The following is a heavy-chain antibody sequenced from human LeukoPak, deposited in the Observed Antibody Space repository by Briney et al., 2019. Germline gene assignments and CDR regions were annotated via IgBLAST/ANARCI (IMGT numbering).Heavy chain of an antibody. CDR1: GFTFSSYG. CDR3: ARGILTGYPPYKWFDP. V-gene: IGHV3-33*01. J-gene: IGHJ5*02. Sequence: GRSLRLSCAASGFTFSSYGMHWVRQAPGKGLEWVAVIWYDGSNKYYADSVKGRFTISRDNSKNTLYLQMNSLRAEDTAVYYCARGILTGYPPYKWFDPWGQGTLVTVSS. CDR2: IWYDGSNK. D-gene: IGHD3-9*01.